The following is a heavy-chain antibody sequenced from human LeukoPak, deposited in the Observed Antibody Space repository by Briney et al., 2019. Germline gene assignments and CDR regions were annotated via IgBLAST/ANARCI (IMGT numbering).Heavy chain of an antibody. CDR1: GFTLSSYG. CDR2: IWYDGSKK. Sequence: GGSLRLSCAASGFTLSSYGMHWVRQAPGKGLEWVALIWYDGSKKFYTDSVKGRFTISRDNSKNTLYLQMNSLRAEDTAVYYCARDEAVMTTVLSDAFDIWGQGTMVTVSS. V-gene: IGHV3-33*01. J-gene: IGHJ3*02. D-gene: IGHD4-17*01. CDR3: ARDEAVMTTVLSDAFDI.